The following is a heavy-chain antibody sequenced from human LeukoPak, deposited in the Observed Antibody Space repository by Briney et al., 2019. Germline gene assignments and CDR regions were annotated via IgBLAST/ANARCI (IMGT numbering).Heavy chain of an antibody. CDR2: ISVYNGNT. J-gene: IGHJ3*02. D-gene: IGHD2-2*01. CDR1: GYAFTNYA. Sequence: ASVKVSCKASGYAFTNYAISWVRQAPGPGLEWMGWISVYNGNTNYAQKLQGRVTMTTDTSTSTAYMEMRSLRSDDTAVYYCAREVEYQLLWSDAFDIWGQGTMVTVSS. V-gene: IGHV1-18*01. CDR3: AREVEYQLLWSDAFDI.